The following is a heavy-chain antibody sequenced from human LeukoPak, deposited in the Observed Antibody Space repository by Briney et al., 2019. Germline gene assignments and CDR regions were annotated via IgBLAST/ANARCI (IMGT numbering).Heavy chain of an antibody. CDR3: ARARYCSGGTCYYAFDI. J-gene: IGHJ3*02. Sequence: GGSLRLSCAASGFTVSTNHMNWVRQAPGKGLEWVSIIYSGGSTYYADSVKGRFTISRDDSQNTLYLEMNSLRAEDTAVYYCARARYCSGGTCYYAFDIWGQGTMVTVSS. D-gene: IGHD2-15*01. CDR1: GFTVSTNH. CDR2: IYSGGST. V-gene: IGHV3-66*01.